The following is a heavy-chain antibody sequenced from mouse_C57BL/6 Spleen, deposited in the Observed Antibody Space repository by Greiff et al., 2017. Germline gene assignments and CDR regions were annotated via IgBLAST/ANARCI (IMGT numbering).Heavy chain of an antibody. V-gene: IGHV1-64*01. CDR1: GYTFTSYW. J-gene: IGHJ3*01. CDR2: IHPNSGST. CDR3: ARDTTVPFSY. D-gene: IGHD1-1*01. Sequence: QVQLQQPGAELVKPGASVKLSCKASGYTFTSYWMHWVKQRPGQGLEWIGIIHPNSGSTNYNEKFKSKATLTIDKSSSTAYMQLSSLTSEDSAVYYCARDTTVPFSYWGQGALVTVSA.